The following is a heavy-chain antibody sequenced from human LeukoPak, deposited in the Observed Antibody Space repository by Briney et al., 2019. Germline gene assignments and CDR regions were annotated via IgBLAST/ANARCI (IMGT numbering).Heavy chain of an antibody. J-gene: IGHJ6*02. D-gene: IGHD7-27*01. CDR2: ISSTSNYI. Sequence: GGSLRLSCAVSGFNFNTYSMNWVRQAPGKGPEWVSSISSTSNYIYYAESVKGRFAVSRDNAKNSLYLQMNNLRADDTAVYYCARAGDILLVSYFHFYGMDVWGQGTTVIVSS. CDR1: GFNFNTYS. CDR3: ARAGDILLVSYFHFYGMDV. V-gene: IGHV3-21*01.